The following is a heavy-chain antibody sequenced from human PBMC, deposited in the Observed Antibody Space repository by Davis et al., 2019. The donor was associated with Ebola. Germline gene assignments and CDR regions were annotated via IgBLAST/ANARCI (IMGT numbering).Heavy chain of an antibody. D-gene: IGHD4-17*01. CDR1: GYTFTSYG. V-gene: IGHV1-18*01. CDR2: ISGYNGNT. CDR3: ARDKASVTTDWFDP. J-gene: IGHJ5*02. Sequence: ASVKVSCKASGYTFTSYGISWVRQAPGQGLGWMGWISGYNGNTNYTQKLQGRVTMTTDTSTSTAYMELRSLRSDDTAVYYCARDKASVTTDWFDPWGQGTLVTVSS.